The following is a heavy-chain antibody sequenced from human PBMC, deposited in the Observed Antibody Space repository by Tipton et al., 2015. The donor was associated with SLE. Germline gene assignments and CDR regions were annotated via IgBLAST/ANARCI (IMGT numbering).Heavy chain of an antibody. CDR1: GYSISPYY. CDR3: AREVYGRFPI. CDR2: IHSSGTT. V-gene: IGHV4-59*01. J-gene: IGHJ4*02. D-gene: IGHD3-10*01. Sequence: TLSLTCTVSGYSISPYYWTWIRQTPGKGLEWIGYIHSSGTTNYSPSLNSRVTMSVDTSKNQFSLRFTSVTAADSAVYYCAREVYGRFPIWGQGALVTVSS.